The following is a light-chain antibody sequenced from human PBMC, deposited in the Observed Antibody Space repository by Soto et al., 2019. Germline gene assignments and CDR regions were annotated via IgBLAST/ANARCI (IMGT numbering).Light chain of an antibody. CDR3: SSYAGSNNFV. CDR2: EGT. V-gene: IGLV2-14*02. CDR1: SSDVGTFNL. J-gene: IGLJ1*01. Sequence: QSVLTQPASVSGFLGQSITMSCTGSSSDVGTFNLVSWFQQHPGKAPKLLIFEGTKRPSGVSDRVSASKSGNTASLTVSGLRAEDEADYYCSSYAGSNNFVFGSGTKLTVL.